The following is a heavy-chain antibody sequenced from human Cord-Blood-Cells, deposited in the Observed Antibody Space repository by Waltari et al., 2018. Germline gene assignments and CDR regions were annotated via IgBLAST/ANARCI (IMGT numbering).Heavy chain of an antibody. V-gene: IGHV4-59*01. Sequence: QVQLQESGPGLVKPSETLSLTCTVSGGPISSYYWSWIRQPPGKGLEWIGYIYYSGSTNYNPSLKSRVTISVDTSKNQFSLKLSSVTAADTAVYYCAGGIVATGEDAFDIWGQGTMVTVSS. CDR2: IYYSGST. J-gene: IGHJ3*02. CDR3: AGGIVATGEDAFDI. D-gene: IGHD5-12*01. CDR1: GGPISSYY.